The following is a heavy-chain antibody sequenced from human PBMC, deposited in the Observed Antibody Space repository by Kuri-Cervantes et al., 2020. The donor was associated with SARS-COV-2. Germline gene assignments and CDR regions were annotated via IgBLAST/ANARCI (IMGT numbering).Heavy chain of an antibody. D-gene: IGHD6-19*01. CDR1: GGTFSSYA. Sequence: SVTVSCKASGGTFSSYAISWVRQAPGQGLEWMGVIIPIFGTANYAQKFQGRVTITADESTSTAYIEPSSLRSEDTAVYYCASEAGALDYWGQGTLVTVSS. J-gene: IGHJ4*02. CDR2: IIPIFGTA. V-gene: IGHV1-69*13. CDR3: ASEAGALDY.